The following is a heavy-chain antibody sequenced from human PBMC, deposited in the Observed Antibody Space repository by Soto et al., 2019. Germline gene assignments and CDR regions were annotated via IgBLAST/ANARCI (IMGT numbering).Heavy chain of an antibody. CDR3: AAGRSGYSSGWSMDY. Sequence: QMQLVQSGPEVKKPGTSVKVSCKASGFTFTSSAVQWVRQARGQRLEWIGWIVVGSGNTNYAQKFQERVTITRDMSTSTAYMELSSLRSEDTAVYYCAAGRSGYSSGWSMDYWGQGTLVTASS. CDR2: IVVGSGNT. V-gene: IGHV1-58*01. D-gene: IGHD6-19*01. J-gene: IGHJ4*02. CDR1: GFTFTSSA.